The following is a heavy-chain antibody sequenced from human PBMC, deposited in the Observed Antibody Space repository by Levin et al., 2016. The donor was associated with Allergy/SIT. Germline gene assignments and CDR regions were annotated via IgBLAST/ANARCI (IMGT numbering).Heavy chain of an antibody. CDR3: ARGLGRMGNYYDSSGYYYEDY. V-gene: IGHV3-30*03. D-gene: IGHD3-22*01. Sequence: WIRQPPGKGLEWVAVISYDGSNKYYADSVKGRFTISRDNSKNTLYLQMNSLRAEDTAVYYCARGLGRMGNYYDSSGYYYEDYWGQGTLVTVSS. CDR2: ISYDGSNK. J-gene: IGHJ4*02.